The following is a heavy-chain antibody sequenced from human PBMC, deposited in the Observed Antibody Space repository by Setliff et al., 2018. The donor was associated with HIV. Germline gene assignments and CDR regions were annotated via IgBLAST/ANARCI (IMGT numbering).Heavy chain of an antibody. J-gene: IGHJ4*02. Sequence: SETLSLTCAVSGGSISSNWWSWVRQSPGKGLEWIGEIYHSGSTNYNPSLKSRVTISIDKSKNQFSLKLSSVTAADSAVYYCAREGDGIDFWGQGTLVTVSS. CDR3: AREGDGIDF. CDR2: IYHSGST. D-gene: IGHD2-21*02. CDR1: GGSISSNW. V-gene: IGHV4-4*02.